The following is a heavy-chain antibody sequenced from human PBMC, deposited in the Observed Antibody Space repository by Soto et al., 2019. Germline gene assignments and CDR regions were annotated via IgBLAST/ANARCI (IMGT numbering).Heavy chain of an antibody. CDR1: GFTFSSYA. CDR2: ISSNGGST. CDR3: ARGGKLRYFDWPCDAFDF. J-gene: IGHJ3*01. V-gene: IGHV3-64*02. Sequence: GGSLRLSCAASGFTFSSYAMHWVRQAPGKGLEYVSAISSNGGSTYYADSVKGRFTISRDNSKNTLYLQMGSLRAEDMAVYYCARGGKLRYFDWPCDAFDFWGQGTMVTVSS. D-gene: IGHD3-9*01.